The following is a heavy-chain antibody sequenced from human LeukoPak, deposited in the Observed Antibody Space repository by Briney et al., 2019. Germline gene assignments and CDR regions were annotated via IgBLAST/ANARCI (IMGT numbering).Heavy chain of an antibody. D-gene: IGHD3-22*01. CDR2: IWYDGSNK. J-gene: IGHJ4*02. CDR3: ARGDSSGYRYYYFDY. Sequence: GGSLRLSCAASGFTFSSYGMHWVRQAPGKGLEWVAVIWYDGSNKYYADSVKGRFTISRDNSKNTLYLQMNSLRAEDTAVYYCARGDSSGYRYYYFDYWGQGTLVTVSS. CDR1: GFTFSSYG. V-gene: IGHV3-33*01.